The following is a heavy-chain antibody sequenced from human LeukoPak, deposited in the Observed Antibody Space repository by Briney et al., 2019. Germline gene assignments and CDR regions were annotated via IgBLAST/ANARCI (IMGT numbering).Heavy chain of an antibody. V-gene: IGHV3-48*03. D-gene: IGHD6-13*01. J-gene: IGHJ4*02. CDR1: GFTFSDYE. Sequence: GGSLRLSCAASGFTFSDYELNWVRQAPGKGLEWVSYISSSGTTIYYADSVKGRFTIYRDNARNSLYLQMNTLRVEDTALYYCARGRRSSSIWYLDYWGQGTLVTFAT. CDR3: ARGRRSSSIWYLDY. CDR2: ISSSGTTI.